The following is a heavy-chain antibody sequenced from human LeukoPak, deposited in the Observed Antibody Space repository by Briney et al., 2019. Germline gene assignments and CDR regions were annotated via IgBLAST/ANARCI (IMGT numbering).Heavy chain of an antibody. CDR2: ITDIGSI. CDR1: GGSISSYY. J-gene: IGHJ4*02. D-gene: IGHD2/OR15-2a*01. CDR3: AGHHPRNTVDF. Sequence: PSETLSLTCTVSGGSISSYYWSWIRQPPGKGLEWIAYITDIGSINYNPSLKSRVTISLDTSKDQFSLKLSSVTAADSAVYYCAGHHPRNTVDFWGQGTLVTVSS. V-gene: IGHV4-59*08.